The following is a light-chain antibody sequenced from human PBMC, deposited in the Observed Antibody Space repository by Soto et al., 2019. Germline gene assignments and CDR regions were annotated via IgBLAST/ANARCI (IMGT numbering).Light chain of an antibody. CDR2: AAS. J-gene: IGKJ1*01. CDR3: QQYGSSPWT. Sequence: EIVLTQSPGTLSLSPGERATLSCRASQSVSSHYLAWYQQKPGQAPRLLIYAASSRATGIPDRFSGSGSGTDFTLTIRRLEADDFEVYYCQQYGSSPWTFGQWTKVEIK. V-gene: IGKV3-20*01. CDR1: QSVSSHY.